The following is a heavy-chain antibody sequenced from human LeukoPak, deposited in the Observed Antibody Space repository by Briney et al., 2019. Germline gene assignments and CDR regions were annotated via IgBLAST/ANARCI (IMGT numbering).Heavy chain of an antibody. V-gene: IGHV4-39*07. CDR3: AREGDSNYYFDY. Sequence: SETLSLTCTVSGGSISSSSYYWGWIRQPPGKGLEWIGSIYYSGSTYYNPSLKSRVTISADTSKNQFSLKLSSVTAADTAVYYCAREGDSNYYFDYWGQGTLVTVSS. CDR1: GGSISSSSYY. J-gene: IGHJ4*02. D-gene: IGHD4-11*01. CDR2: IYYSGST.